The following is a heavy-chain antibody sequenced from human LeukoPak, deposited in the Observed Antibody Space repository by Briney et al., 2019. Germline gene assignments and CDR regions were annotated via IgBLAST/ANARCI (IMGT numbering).Heavy chain of an antibody. J-gene: IGHJ4*02. Sequence: GGSLRLSCAASGFTFSRYWMNWVRQAPGKGLEWVANVKQDGSEKYYVDSVKGRFTISRDNAKSSLYLQMSSLRADDTAVYYCAREGYDFWSGYFRGLDYWGQGTLVTVSS. CDR3: AREGYDFWSGYFRGLDY. V-gene: IGHV3-7*01. CDR2: VKQDGSEK. CDR1: GFTFSRYW. D-gene: IGHD3-3*01.